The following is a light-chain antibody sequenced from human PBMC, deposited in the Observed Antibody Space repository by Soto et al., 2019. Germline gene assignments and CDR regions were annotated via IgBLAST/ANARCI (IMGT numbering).Light chain of an antibody. J-gene: IGKJ1*01. CDR2: RAS. Sequence: DIQMTQSPSSLSGSVGDRVTISCRASQNIVNDLHWYQRKPGTAPRLLISRASTVRSGVPPRFSGSGSGRDFTLTISSLRPEDLGTYFCQHTYSIPWTFGPGTRVEI. CDR3: QHTYSIPWT. CDR1: QNIVND. V-gene: IGKV1-39*01.